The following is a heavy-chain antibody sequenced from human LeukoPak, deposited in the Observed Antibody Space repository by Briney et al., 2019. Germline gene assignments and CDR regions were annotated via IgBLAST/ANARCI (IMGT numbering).Heavy chain of an antibody. CDR3: SAAVGTDFYDYGMDV. D-gene: IGHD6-13*01. V-gene: IGHV3-73*01. CDR1: GFAFSGSA. CDR2: IRSKANTYAT. Sequence: GGSLRLSCAASGFAFSGSAMHWVRQASGKGLEWVGRIRSKANTYATAYAASVKGRFTISRDDSKNTAYLQLNSLKTEDTAVYYCSAAVGTDFYDYGMDVWGQGTTVTVSS. J-gene: IGHJ6*02.